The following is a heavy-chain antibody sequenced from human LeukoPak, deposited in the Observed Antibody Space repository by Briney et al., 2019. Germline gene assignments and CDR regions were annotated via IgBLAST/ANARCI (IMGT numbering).Heavy chain of an antibody. Sequence: SETLSLTCTVSGDSFTSVTDYWAWIRQPPGKGLEWIASVYYSGSTHYNPSLKSRVTISGDTSKNQFSLKVTSVTVADTAVFYCARHQISSGWSLYFDSWGQGILVTVSS. CDR1: GDSFTSVTDY. D-gene: IGHD6-19*01. CDR2: VYYSGST. V-gene: IGHV4-39*07. CDR3: ARHQISSGWSLYFDS. J-gene: IGHJ4*02.